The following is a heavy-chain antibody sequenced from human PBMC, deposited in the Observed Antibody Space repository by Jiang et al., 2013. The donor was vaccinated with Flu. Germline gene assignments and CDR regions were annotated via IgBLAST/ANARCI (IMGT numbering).Heavy chain of an antibody. D-gene: IGHD5-24*01. Sequence: GSGLVKPSETLSLICTVSGGSINSDSYYWDWIRQSPGKGLEWIGSIYFTGTTHYNPSLKSRVTISADRSKNQFSLRLRSVTAADTAVYYCARQRFATSPLDYWGQGTLVTVSP. J-gene: IGHJ4*02. CDR1: GGSINSDSYY. CDR3: ARQRFATSPLDY. CDR2: IYFTGTT. V-gene: IGHV4-39*07.